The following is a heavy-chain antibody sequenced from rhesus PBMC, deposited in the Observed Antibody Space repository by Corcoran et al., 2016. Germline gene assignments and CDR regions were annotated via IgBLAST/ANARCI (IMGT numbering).Heavy chain of an antibody. J-gene: IGHJ4*01. CDR1: GFSISSGYD. Sequence: QVQLQESGPGVVKPSETLSLTCAVSGFSISSGYDWSWIRQPPGKGLEWIGYIYGSSGSTNYNPSLKNRVTISKSPSKTQFSLRLSSVTAADTAVYYCARSPPAQYYFDYWGQGVLVTVSS. V-gene: IGHV4-76*01. CDR3: ARSPPAQYYFDY. CDR2: IYGSSGST.